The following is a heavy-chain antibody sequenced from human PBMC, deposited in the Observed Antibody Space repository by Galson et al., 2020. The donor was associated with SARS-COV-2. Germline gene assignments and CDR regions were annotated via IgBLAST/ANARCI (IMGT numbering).Heavy chain of an antibody. CDR3: ARDPYCSSTSCYDSTFGYYGMDV. Sequence: SQTLSLTCTVSGGSISSSSYYWGWIRQPPGKGLEWIGSIYYSGSTYYNPSLKSRVTLSVDTSKNQFSLKLSSVTAADTAVYYCARDPYCSSTSCYDSTFGYYGMDVWGQGTTVTVFS. CDR2: IYYSGST. V-gene: IGHV4-39*07. J-gene: IGHJ6*02. CDR1: GGSISSSSYY. D-gene: IGHD2-2*01.